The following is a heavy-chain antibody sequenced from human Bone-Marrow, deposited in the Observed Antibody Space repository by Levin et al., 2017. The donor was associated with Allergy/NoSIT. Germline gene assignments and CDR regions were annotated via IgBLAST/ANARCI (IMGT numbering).Heavy chain of an antibody. Sequence: ASVKVSCQASGYTFTSYGVSWVRQAPGQGLEWMGWISPYTGNTYYSENFQGRVTMTTDTSTGTAYMDLTSLKSDDTAVYYCARLLGYCTRTTCQGIAVGGMDVWGQGTTVTV. D-gene: IGHD2-2*01. V-gene: IGHV1-18*04. CDR1: GYTFTSYG. J-gene: IGHJ6*02. CDR3: ARLLGYCTRTTCQGIAVGGMDV. CDR2: ISPYTGNT.